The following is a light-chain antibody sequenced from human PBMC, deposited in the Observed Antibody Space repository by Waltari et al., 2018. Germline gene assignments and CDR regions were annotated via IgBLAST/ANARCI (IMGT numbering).Light chain of an antibody. V-gene: IGKV2-28*01. J-gene: IGKJ2*01. CDR2: LGS. Sequence: DIVMTQSSLSLPVTPGEPASISCRSSQSLLHSNGYNYLDWYLQKPGQSPRLLIYLGSNRASGVPDRFSGSGSGTDFTLQISRVEAEDVGVYYCMQALQIPDTFGQGTKLEIK. CDR3: MQALQIPDT. CDR1: QSLLHSNGYNY.